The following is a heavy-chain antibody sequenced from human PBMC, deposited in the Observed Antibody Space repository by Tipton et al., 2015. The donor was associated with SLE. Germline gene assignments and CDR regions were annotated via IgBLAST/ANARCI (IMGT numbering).Heavy chain of an antibody. CDR2: ISYSGRT. J-gene: IGHJ6*03. CDR3: ARAGIPPYYYYYMDV. CDR1: GVSISSYY. D-gene: IGHD6-13*01. V-gene: IGHV4-59*01. Sequence: GLVKPSETLSLTCSVSGVSISSYYWTWIRQPPGKGLEWIGYISYSGRTNYNPSLKSRLTMSVDTSKNQFSLNLTSVTAADTAVYYCARAGIPPYYYYYMDVWGKGTTVTVSS.